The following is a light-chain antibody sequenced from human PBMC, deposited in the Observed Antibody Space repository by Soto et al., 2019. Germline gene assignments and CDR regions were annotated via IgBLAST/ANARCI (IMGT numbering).Light chain of an antibody. J-gene: IGKJ5*01. V-gene: IGKV3-15*01. Sequence: EIVLTQSPGTLSFSPGERATLSCRASQSVSSSYLARYQQKPGQVPRLLIYDVSHRATGVPARFSGTGSETDFTLTISGLQSEDSAVYFCQQYNNWPFSFGQGTRLEIK. CDR3: QQYNNWPFS. CDR2: DVS. CDR1: QSVSSSY.